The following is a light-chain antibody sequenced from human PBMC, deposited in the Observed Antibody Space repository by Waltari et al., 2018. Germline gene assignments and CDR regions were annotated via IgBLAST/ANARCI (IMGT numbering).Light chain of an antibody. V-gene: IGKV1-9*01. CDR3: QQLNSYPST. Sequence: IQLTQSPSSLSASVGDRVTITCRASQGISRDLAWYQQEPGKAPKLLIYAASTLQEGVPSRFRGSGSGTDFTLTISSLQPEDFATYYCQQLNSYPSTFGQGTKLEI. J-gene: IGKJ2*01. CDR1: QGISRD. CDR2: AAS.